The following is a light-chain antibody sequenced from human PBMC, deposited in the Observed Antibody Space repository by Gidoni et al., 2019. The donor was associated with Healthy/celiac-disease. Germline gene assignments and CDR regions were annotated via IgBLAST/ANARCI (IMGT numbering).Light chain of an antibody. CDR1: QRISSY. J-gene: IGKJ2*02. CDR3: QQCYSTPST. V-gene: IGKV1-39*01. Sequence: DIQMTQSPSSLAASVGDRVTITCRASQRISSYLHWYQQKPGKAPKLLIYAASSLQSGVPSRCSSSGSGTDFTLTISSLHPEDFATYYCQQCYSTPSTFGQWTKLEIK. CDR2: AAS.